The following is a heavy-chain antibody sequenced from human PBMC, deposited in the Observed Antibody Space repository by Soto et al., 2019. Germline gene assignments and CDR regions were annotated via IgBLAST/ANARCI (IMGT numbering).Heavy chain of an antibody. V-gene: IGHV2-70*11. Sequence: SGPTLVNPTQTLTLTCTFSGFSLSTSGMCVSWIRQPPGKALEWLARIDWDDDKYYSTSLVSRLTISKDTSKNQVVLTMTNMDPVDTATYYCARTYYDFWSGYYPYWFDPWGQGTLVTVSS. CDR1: GFSLSTSGMC. J-gene: IGHJ5*02. D-gene: IGHD3-3*01. CDR2: IDWDDDK. CDR3: ARTYYDFWSGYYPYWFDP.